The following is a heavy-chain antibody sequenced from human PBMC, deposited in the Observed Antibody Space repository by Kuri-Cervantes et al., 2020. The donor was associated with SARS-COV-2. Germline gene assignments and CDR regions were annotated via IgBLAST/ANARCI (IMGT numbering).Heavy chain of an antibody. V-gene: IGHV3-30-3*01. CDR1: GFTFSSYA. CDR2: ISYDGSNK. CDR3: ARVGGGNFDAFDI. D-gene: IGHD4-23*01. J-gene: IGHJ3*02. Sequence: GESLKISCAASGFTFSSYAMHWVRQAPGKGLEWVAVISYDGSNKYYADSVKGRFTISRDNSKNTLYLQMNSLRAEDTAVYYCARVGGGNFDAFDIWGQGTMVTVSS.